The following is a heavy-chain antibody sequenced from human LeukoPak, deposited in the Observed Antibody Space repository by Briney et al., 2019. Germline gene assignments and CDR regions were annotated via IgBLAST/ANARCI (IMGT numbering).Heavy chain of an antibody. CDR2: INHSGST. D-gene: IGHD2-8*01. CDR3: AREPIGYCTNGVCYTFDY. Sequence: SETLSLTCAVYGGSFSGYYWSWVRQPPGKGLEWVGEINHSGSTNYNPSLKSRVTISVDTSKNQFSLKLSSVTAADTAVYYCAREPIGYCTNGVCYTFDYWGQGTLVTVSS. V-gene: IGHV4-34*01. CDR1: GGSFSGYY. J-gene: IGHJ4*02.